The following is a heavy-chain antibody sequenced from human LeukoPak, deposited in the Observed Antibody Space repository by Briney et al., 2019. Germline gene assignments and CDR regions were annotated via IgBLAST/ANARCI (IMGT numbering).Heavy chain of an antibody. J-gene: IGHJ4*02. CDR3: ARQTAMAGTTDY. CDR2: IYPGDSDT. D-gene: IGHD6-19*01. CDR1: GYSFTSYR. Sequence: GESLKISCKGSGYSFTSYRIAWVRQMSGKGLEWMGIIYPGDSDTRYSPTFHGQVTISADKSISTAYLQWSSLKASDTAMYYCARQTAMAGTTDYWGQGTLVTVSS. V-gene: IGHV5-51*01.